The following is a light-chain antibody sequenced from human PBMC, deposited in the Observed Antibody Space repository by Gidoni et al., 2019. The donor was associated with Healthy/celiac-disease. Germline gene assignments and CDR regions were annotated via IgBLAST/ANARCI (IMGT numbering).Light chain of an antibody. CDR3: QVWDSSSDHWV. CDR2: YDS. J-gene: IGLJ3*02. Sequence: SYVLTQPPPVSVAPGKTARITCGGNNIGSKSVHWYQQKPAQAPVLVIYYDSDRPSGIPERFSGSNSGNTATLTISRVEAGDEADYYCQVWDSSSDHWVFGGGTKLTVL. V-gene: IGLV3-21*04. CDR1: NIGSKS.